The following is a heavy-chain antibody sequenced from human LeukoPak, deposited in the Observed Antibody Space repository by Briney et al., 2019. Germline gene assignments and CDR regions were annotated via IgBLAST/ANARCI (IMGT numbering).Heavy chain of an antibody. CDR1: GFTFNDYG. V-gene: IGHV3-20*04. D-gene: IGHD3-22*01. CDR3: ARGEYCYDGSGALNY. J-gene: IGHJ4*02. Sequence: PGGSLRLSCAASGFTFNDYGMSWVRQAPGKGLEWVSGINWNGGSTGYADSVKGRFTISRDNAKNSLYLQMNSLRAEDTALYYCARGEYCYDGSGALNYWGQGTLVTVSS. CDR2: INWNGGST.